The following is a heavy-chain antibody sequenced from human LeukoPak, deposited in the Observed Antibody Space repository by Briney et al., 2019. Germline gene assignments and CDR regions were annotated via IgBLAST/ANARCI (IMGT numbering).Heavy chain of an antibody. Sequence: SETLSLTCTVSGGSISSYYWSWIRQPPGKGLEWIGYIYYSGSTNYNPSLKSRVTISVDTSKNQFSLKLSSVTAADTAVYYCVRGLDGELWLPSYFDYWGQGTLVTVSS. V-gene: IGHV4-59*01. J-gene: IGHJ4*02. D-gene: IGHD5-18*01. CDR2: IYYSGST. CDR3: VRGLDGELWLPSYFDY. CDR1: GGSISSYY.